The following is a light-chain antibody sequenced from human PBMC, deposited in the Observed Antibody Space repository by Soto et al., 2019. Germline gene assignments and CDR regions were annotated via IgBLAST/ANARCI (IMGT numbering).Light chain of an antibody. CDR1: SSDVGGYNY. J-gene: IGLJ2*01. CDR2: EVT. Sequence: QSVLTQSPSASGSPGQSVTISCTGTSSDVGGYNYVSWYQQHPGKAPKLMIYEVTKRPSGVPDRFSASKSGNTASLTVSGLQAEDEADYYCSSYAGSKNLVFGGGTKVTVL. CDR3: SSYAGSKNLV. V-gene: IGLV2-8*01.